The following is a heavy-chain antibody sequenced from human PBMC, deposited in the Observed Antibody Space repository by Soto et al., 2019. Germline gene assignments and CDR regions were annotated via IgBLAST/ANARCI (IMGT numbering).Heavy chain of an antibody. CDR3: AGGVGGIAGRRGLDAFDI. Sequence: QVQLQESGPGLVKPSGTLSLTCAVSGGSISSSNWWSWVRQPPGKGLEWIGEIYHSGSTNYNPSLMSRVTISVDKSKNPFSLKLSSVTAADTAVYYCAGGVGGIAGRRGLDAFDIWGQGTMVTVSS. CDR1: GGSISSSNW. D-gene: IGHD6-6*01. J-gene: IGHJ3*02. V-gene: IGHV4-4*02. CDR2: IYHSGST.